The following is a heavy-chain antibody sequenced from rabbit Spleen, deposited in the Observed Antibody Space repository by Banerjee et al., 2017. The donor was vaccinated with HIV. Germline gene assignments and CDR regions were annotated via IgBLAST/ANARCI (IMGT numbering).Heavy chain of an antibody. D-gene: IGHD6-1*01. Sequence: QALEESGGDLVQPGASLTLTCASSGFSFSSNYYMCWVRQAPGKGLEWIGCIYGGSIDDTYYADWAKGRFAISKTSSTTVTLQMTTLTAADTATYFCVREAGYGGYGDANLWGPGTLVTVS. CDR3: VREAGYGGYGDANL. V-gene: IGHV1S40*01. CDR2: IYGGSIDDT. J-gene: IGHJ4*01. CDR1: GFSFSSNYY.